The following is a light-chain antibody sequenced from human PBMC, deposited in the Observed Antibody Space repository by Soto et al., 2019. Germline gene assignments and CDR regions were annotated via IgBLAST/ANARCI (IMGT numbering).Light chain of an antibody. V-gene: IGLV1-51*01. J-gene: IGLJ2*01. CDR2: DNN. CDR1: SSDIGNNY. CDR3: GTWDSSLSALV. Sequence: QSVLTQPPSVSAAPGQKVTISCYESSSDIGNNYVSWYQHLPGTAPKLLIYDNNKRPSGIPDRFSGSKSGTSATLGITGLQTGDEADYYCGTWDSSLSALVFGGGTKLTVL.